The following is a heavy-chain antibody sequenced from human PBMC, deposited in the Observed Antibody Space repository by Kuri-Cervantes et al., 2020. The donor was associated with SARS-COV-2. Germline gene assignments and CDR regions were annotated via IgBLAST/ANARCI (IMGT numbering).Heavy chain of an antibody. V-gene: IGHV4-30-4*01. Sequence: LRLSCTVSGGSISSGDYYWSWIRQPPGRGLEWIGHIFYSGSTYYNPSLKSRVTMSVDTSRNQFSLRLSSVTGADTAVYYCARHDGGYFDYWGQGTLVTVSS. J-gene: IGHJ4*02. CDR2: IFYSGST. CDR3: ARHDGGYFDY. CDR1: GGSISSGDYY. D-gene: IGHD3-10*01.